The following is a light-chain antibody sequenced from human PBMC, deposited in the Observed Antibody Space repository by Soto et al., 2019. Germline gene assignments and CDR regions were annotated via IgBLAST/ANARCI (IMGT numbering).Light chain of an antibody. CDR3: QQYNSYSSSWA. V-gene: IGKV1-5*03. CDR2: KAS. J-gene: IGKJ1*01. Sequence: DIQMTQSPSTLSASVGDRVTITCRASQSISSWLAWYQQKQGKAPKLLIYKASSLESGVPSRFSGSGSGTEFTLTISSLQPDDFATYDCQQYNSYSSSWAFGQGTKVEIK. CDR1: QSISSW.